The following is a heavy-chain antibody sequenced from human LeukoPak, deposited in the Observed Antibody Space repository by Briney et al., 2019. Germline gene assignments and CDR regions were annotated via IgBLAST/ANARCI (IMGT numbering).Heavy chain of an antibody. V-gene: IGHV4-39*01. CDR1: GGSISSSSYY. CDR2: IYDSGST. CDR3: ARHPLYYYYYMDV. J-gene: IGHJ6*03. Sequence: SETLSLTCTVSGGSISSSSYYWGWIRQPPGKGLEWIGSIYDSGSTYYNPSLKSRVTISVDTSKNQFSLKLSSVTAADTAVYYCARHPLYYYYYMDVWGKGTTVTISS.